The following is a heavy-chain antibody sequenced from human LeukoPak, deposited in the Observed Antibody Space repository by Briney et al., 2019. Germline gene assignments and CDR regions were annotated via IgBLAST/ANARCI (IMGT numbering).Heavy chain of an antibody. Sequence: PGRSLRLSCAASGFTFDDYAMHWVRQAPGKGLEWVSGISWNSGSIGYADSVKGRFTISRDNAKNSLYLQMSSLRAEDTALYYCAKDEIGGGYYYYGMDVWGQGTTVTVSS. CDR3: AKDEIGGGYYYYGMDV. V-gene: IGHV3-9*01. D-gene: IGHD2-21*01. J-gene: IGHJ6*02. CDR1: GFTFDDYA. CDR2: ISWNSGSI.